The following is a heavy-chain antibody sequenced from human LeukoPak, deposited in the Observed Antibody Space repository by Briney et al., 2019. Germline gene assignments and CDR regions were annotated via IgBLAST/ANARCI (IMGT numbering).Heavy chain of an antibody. Sequence: PSETLSLTCTVSGGSISSGGYYWSWIRQHPGKGLEWIGYIYYSGSTYYNPSLKSRVTISVDTSKNQFSLKLSSVTAADTAGYYCARAVDGSDAFDIWGQGTMVTVSS. D-gene: IGHD6-19*01. V-gene: IGHV4-31*03. CDR2: IYYSGST. J-gene: IGHJ3*02. CDR1: GGSISSGGYY. CDR3: ARAVDGSDAFDI.